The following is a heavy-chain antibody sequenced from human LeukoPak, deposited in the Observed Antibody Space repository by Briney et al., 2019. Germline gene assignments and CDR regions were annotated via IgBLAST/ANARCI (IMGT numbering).Heavy chain of an antibody. CDR2: VDLSGAS. D-gene: IGHD1-26*01. CDR1: GGSILTTNW. V-gene: IGHV4-4*02. CDR3: ARESGAFSPFGF. Sequence: SGTTSLTCAVSGGSILTTNWWSWLRQPPGKGLEWIGEVDLSGASQYNPSLKSRVSMSIDKSKNHLSLELTSVTAADTAIYYCARESGAFSPFGFWGQGTLVTVSS. J-gene: IGHJ4*02.